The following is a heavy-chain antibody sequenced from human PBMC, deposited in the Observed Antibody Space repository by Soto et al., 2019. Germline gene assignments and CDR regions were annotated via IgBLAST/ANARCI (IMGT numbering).Heavy chain of an antibody. D-gene: IGHD2-21*02. Sequence: SETLSLTCTVSGGSISSYYWSWIRQPPGKGLEWIGYIYYSGSTNYNPSLKSRVTISVDTSKNQFSLKLSSVTAADTAVYYCARVTGDSVYYGMDVWGQGTTVTVSS. CDR1: GGSISSYY. J-gene: IGHJ6*02. CDR2: IYYSGST. CDR3: ARVTGDSVYYGMDV. V-gene: IGHV4-59*01.